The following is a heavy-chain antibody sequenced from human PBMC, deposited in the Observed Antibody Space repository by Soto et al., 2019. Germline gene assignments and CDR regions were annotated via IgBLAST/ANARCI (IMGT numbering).Heavy chain of an antibody. CDR3: AKDWPGTSSVTSDY. D-gene: IGHD4-17*01. V-gene: IGHV3-23*01. Sequence: DVYLLESGGTLVQPGGSLRLSCAASGFDFSSYAMTWVRQAPGKGLEWVSGITYTGDTTYYVDSVKGRFTISRDNYRNTLYLQMNSLRADDTAMYFCAKDWPGTSSVTSDYWGQGTLVTVSS. CDR1: GFDFSSYA. J-gene: IGHJ4*02. CDR2: ITYTGDTT.